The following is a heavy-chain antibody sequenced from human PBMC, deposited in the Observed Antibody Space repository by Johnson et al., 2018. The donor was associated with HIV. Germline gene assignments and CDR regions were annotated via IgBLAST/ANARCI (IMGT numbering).Heavy chain of an antibody. CDR3: TTPSGSYVSSYDAFDI. J-gene: IGHJ3*02. Sequence: VQLVESGGCVVQPGGSLRLSCAASGFTVSSNYMSWVRQAPGKGLEWVSVIYSGGNTYYADSVKGRFTISSDNSKNTLYLQMNSLKTEDTAVYYCTTPSGSYVSSYDAFDIWGQGTMVTVSS. V-gene: IGHV3-66*01. CDR2: IYSGGNT. CDR1: GFTVSSNY. D-gene: IGHD1-26*01.